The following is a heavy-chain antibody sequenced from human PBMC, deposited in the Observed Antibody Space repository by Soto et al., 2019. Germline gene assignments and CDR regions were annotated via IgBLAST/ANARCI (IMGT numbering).Heavy chain of an antibody. D-gene: IGHD5-12*01. CDR3: ALVGTPSDY. CDR1: GYTFTNFG. Sequence: QVQLVQSGAEVKKPGASVKVSCKTSGYTFTNFGISWVRQAPGQGLEWMGWISAYNGNTNYAQKFQGRVTMTTDTAPLAACMEVRSLRSDETAVYCFALVGTPSDYWGQGTLVTVSS. CDR2: ISAYNGNT. V-gene: IGHV1-18*01. J-gene: IGHJ4*02.